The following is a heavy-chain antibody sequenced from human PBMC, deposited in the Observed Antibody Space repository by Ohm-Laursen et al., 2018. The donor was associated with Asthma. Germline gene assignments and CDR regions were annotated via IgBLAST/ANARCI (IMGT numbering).Heavy chain of an antibody. V-gene: IGHV3-30-3*01. CDR1: GFTFRSYA. Sequence: SLRLSCAASGFTFRSYAMHWVRQAPGKGLEWVAVGGSYYDGGLRYYADSVKGRFTISRDNSKNSLYLQMNSLRAEDTAVYYCAITGTTTRFDYWGQGTLVTVSS. CDR2: GGSYYDGGLR. CDR3: AITGTTTRFDY. J-gene: IGHJ4*02. D-gene: IGHD1-20*01.